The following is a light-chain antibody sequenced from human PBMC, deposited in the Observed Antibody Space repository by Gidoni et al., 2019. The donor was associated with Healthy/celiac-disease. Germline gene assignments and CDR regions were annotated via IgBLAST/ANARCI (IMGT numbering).Light chain of an antibody. CDR3: QQSYSTPFT. Sequence: DIQMKQSPSSLSASVGDRVNITCRASQIISSYLNWYQQKPGQAPQFLIYAASSLQSGVPSRFSGSGSGTDFTLTISSLQPEDFSTYYFQQSYSTPFTFGPGTKVDIK. CDR2: AAS. CDR1: QIISSY. V-gene: IGKV1-39*01. J-gene: IGKJ3*01.